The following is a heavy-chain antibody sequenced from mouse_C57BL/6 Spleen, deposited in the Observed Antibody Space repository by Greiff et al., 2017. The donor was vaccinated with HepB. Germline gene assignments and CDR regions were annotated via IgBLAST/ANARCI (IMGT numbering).Heavy chain of an antibody. CDR2: INPNYGTT. Sequence: VQLQQSGPELVKPGASVKISCKASGYSFTDYNMNWVKQSNGKSLEWIGVINPNYGTTSYNQKFKGKATLTVDKSSSTAYMQLNSLTSEDSAVYYCARSLSGTGYWYFDVWGTGTTVTVSS. J-gene: IGHJ1*03. V-gene: IGHV1-39*01. CDR1: GYSFTDYN. D-gene: IGHD4-1*01. CDR3: ARSLSGTGYWYFDV.